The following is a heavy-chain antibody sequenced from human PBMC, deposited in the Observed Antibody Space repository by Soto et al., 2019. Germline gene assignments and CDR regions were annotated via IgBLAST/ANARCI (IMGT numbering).Heavy chain of an antibody. CDR1: GFTFSHYG. CDR2: ISYDGSNK. CDR3: SRYRGKYQGPTHY. J-gene: IGHJ4*02. V-gene: IGHV3-30*03. Sequence: PGWSLRLSCAASGFTFSHYGIHWVRQAPGKGLEWLAVISYDGSNKHYADSVKGRFTVSRDNSKNTLYLQMNSLRAEDTAVYFCSRYRGKYQGPTHYWGQGTLGTFSS. D-gene: IGHD2-2*01.